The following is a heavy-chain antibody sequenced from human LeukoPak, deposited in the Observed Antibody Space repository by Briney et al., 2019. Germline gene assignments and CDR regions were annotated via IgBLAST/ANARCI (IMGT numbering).Heavy chain of an antibody. CDR3: ARRATYGDEACFDP. Sequence: GGSLRLSCAASGFTFSSYGMHWVRQAPGKGLEWVAVISYDGSNKYYADSVKGRFTISRDNSKNTLYLQMNSLRAEDTAVYYCARRATYGDEACFDPWGQGTLVTVSS. V-gene: IGHV3-30*03. D-gene: IGHD4-17*01. CDR2: ISYDGSNK. J-gene: IGHJ5*02. CDR1: GFTFSSYG.